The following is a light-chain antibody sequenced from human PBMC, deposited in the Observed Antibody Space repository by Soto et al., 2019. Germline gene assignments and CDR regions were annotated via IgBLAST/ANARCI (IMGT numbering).Light chain of an antibody. Sequence: QPALTQPASVSGSPGQSITISRTGTSSDVGAYNYVSWYQQYPGKAPKLMIYDVTSRPSGVSNRFSGSKSGNAASLTISGLQAEDEADYYCCSYTSSSSLVFGTGTKVTV. CDR3: CSYTSSSSLV. CDR1: SSDVGAYNY. CDR2: DVT. J-gene: IGLJ1*01. V-gene: IGLV2-14*03.